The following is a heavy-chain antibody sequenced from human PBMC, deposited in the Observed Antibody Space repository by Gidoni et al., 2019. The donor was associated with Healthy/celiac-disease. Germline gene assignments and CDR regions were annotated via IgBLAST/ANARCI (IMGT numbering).Heavy chain of an antibody. CDR2: ISSSSSYI. Sequence: EVQLVESGGGLVKPGGSLRLSCAASGFTFSSYSMNWVRQAPGKEMEWVSSISSSSSYIYYADSVKGRFTISRDNAKNSLYLQMNSLRAEDTAVYYCARDPELHYYDSSGYPFDYWGQGTLVTVSS. J-gene: IGHJ4*02. CDR1: GFTFSSYS. CDR3: ARDPELHYYDSSGYPFDY. V-gene: IGHV3-21*01. D-gene: IGHD3-22*01.